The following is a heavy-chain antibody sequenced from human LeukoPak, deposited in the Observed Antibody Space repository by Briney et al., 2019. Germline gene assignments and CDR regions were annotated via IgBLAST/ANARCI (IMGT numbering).Heavy chain of an antibody. D-gene: IGHD3-10*01. V-gene: IGHV3-23*01. Sequence: GGSLRLSCAASGFTFSSYAMSWVRQAPGKGLEWVAGFSVSDLTTYYADSVKGRFTISRDNAKNSLYLQMNSLRAEDTAVYYCASHGGFTMVRGVTAYWGQGTLVTVSS. CDR1: GFTFSSYA. J-gene: IGHJ4*02. CDR2: FSVSDLTT. CDR3: ASHGGFTMVRGVTAY.